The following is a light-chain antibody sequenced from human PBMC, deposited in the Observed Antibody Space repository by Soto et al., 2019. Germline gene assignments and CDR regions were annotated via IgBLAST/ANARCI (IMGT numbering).Light chain of an antibody. V-gene: IGKV3-15*01. CDR2: YAS. Sequence: EVMMTQSPATLSVYPGERVTLSCRASESVHRNLAWYQQKPGQGPSLLIYYASTRATGVPDRFTGSGSGTEFTLTISSLQSEDFGVYHCQHYSNWPPTFGPGTKVEIK. CDR1: ESVHRN. CDR3: QHYSNWPPT. J-gene: IGKJ3*01.